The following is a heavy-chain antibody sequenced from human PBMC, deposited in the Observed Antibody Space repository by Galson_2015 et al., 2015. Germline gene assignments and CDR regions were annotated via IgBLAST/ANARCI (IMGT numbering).Heavy chain of an antibody. CDR2: ISAHNGNT. V-gene: IGHV1-18*01. D-gene: IGHD6-19*01. J-gene: IGHJ2*01. CDR1: GFTFTSSA. CDR3: AREIAVAGKRGGYFDL. Sequence: SVKVSCKASGFTFTSSAVQWVRQARGQRLEWMGWISAHNGNTNYAQKLQGRVTMTTDTSTSTAYMELRSLRSDDTAVYYCAREIAVAGKRGGYFDLWGRGTLVTVSS.